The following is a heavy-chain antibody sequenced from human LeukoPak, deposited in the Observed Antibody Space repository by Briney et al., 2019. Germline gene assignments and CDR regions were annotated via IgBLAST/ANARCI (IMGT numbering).Heavy chain of an antibody. Sequence: PMAPVTVSCKASGGTFSKYALSWVRQAPGQGLQWMGAIIPFLDTSNYPPKFQDRVTITTDESTSTAYMDLSSLRSDDTAVYYCARAQAGNYDWPLDLWGQGTLVTVSS. D-gene: IGHD5-12*01. CDR2: IIPFLDTS. CDR1: GGTFSKYA. J-gene: IGHJ5*02. CDR3: ARAQAGNYDWPLDL. V-gene: IGHV1-69*05.